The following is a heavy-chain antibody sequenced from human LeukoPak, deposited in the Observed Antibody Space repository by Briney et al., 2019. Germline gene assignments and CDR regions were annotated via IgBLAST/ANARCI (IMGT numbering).Heavy chain of an antibody. CDR3: ARGGPPGGSGAYSDH. CDR2: ISAHNGDT. V-gene: IGHV1-18*01. Sequence: GASVKVSCKASGYIFTNYGITWVRRAPGRGLEWMGWISAHNGDTNYAQKLQGRVTLTTDTSTSTVYMELKSLRSDDTAVYYCARGGPPGGSGAYSDHWGQGTLVTVSS. J-gene: IGHJ4*02. D-gene: IGHD2-15*01. CDR1: GYIFTNYG.